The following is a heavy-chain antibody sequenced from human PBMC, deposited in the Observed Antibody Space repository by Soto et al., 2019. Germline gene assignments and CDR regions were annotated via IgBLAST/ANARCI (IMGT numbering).Heavy chain of an antibody. D-gene: IGHD6-19*01. CDR2: IRGFSPYT. J-gene: IGHJ4*02. CDR1: GFTFRTYT. CDR3: ARWESSDWYLGV. Sequence: EVQLVESGGGLVKPGGSLRLSCISSGFTFRTYTMNWVRQAPGKGLEWVSGIRGFSPYTFYAESVKGRFTISRDNAKNSVFLQMDSLRAEDTAVYYCARWESSDWYLGVWGQGTLVTVSS. V-gene: IGHV3-21*01.